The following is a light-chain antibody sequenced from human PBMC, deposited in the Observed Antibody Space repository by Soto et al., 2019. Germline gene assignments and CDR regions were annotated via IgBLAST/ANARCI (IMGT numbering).Light chain of an antibody. CDR2: AAS. CDR1: QSISTY. Sequence: DIQMTQSPSSLSASVGDRVTITCRASQSISTYLNWYHQKPGKAPDLLIYAASSLKSGVPSRFSGSGSGTHFTLTITGLQPADFATYYSQHYNSYSEAFGQGTKVELK. CDR3: QHYNSYSEA. V-gene: IGKV1-16*01. J-gene: IGKJ1*01.